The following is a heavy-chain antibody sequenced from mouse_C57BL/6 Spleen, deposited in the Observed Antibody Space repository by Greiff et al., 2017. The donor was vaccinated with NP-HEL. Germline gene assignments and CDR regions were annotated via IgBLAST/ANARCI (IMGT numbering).Heavy chain of an antibody. CDR3: ARESSTVVATNWYFDV. D-gene: IGHD1-1*01. V-gene: IGHV3-6*01. CDR2: ISYDGSN. J-gene: IGHJ1*03. Sequence: EVKLMESGPGLVKPSQSLSLTCSVTGYSITSGYYWNWIRQFPGNKLEWMGYISYDGSNNYNPSLKNRISITRDTSKNQFFLKLNSVTTEDTATYYGARESSTVVATNWYFDVWGTGTTVTVSS. CDR1: GYSITSGYY.